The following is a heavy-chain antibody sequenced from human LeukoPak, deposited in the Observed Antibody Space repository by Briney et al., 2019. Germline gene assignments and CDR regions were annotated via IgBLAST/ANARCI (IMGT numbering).Heavy chain of an antibody. J-gene: IGHJ4*02. CDR2: IYHSGST. Sequence: PSETLSLTCTVSNYSISSGYYWGWIRQPPGKGLEWIGRIYHSGSTYYNPSLKRRVTISVDTSKNQFSLKLSSVTAADTAVYYCARDLPSIARLYYFDYWGQGTLVTVSS. V-gene: IGHV4-38-2*02. CDR3: ARDLPSIARLYYFDY. D-gene: IGHD6-6*01. CDR1: NYSISSGYY.